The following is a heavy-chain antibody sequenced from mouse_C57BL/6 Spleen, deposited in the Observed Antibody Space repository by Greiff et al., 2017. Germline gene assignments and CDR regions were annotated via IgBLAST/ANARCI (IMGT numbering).Heavy chain of an antibody. J-gene: IGHJ1*03. CDR3: ARYYSNHWYFDV. V-gene: IGHV7-3*01. D-gene: IGHD2-5*01. CDR1: GFTFTDYY. Sequence: EVQLVESGGGLVQPGGSLSLSCAASGFTFTDYYMSWVRQPPGKALEWLGFIRNKANGYTTEYSASVKGRFTISRDNSQSILYLQMNALRAEDSATYYCARYYSNHWYFDVWGTGTTVTVSS. CDR2: IRNKANGYTT.